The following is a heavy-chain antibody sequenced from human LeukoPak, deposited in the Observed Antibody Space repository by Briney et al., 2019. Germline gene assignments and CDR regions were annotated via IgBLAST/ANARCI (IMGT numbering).Heavy chain of an antibody. Sequence: SETLSLTCTVSGGSISSYYWSWIRQPPGKGLEWIGYIYYSGSTNYHPSLKSRVTMSLDTSKNQFSLKLSSVTAADTAVYYCARIRDYYDSSGYLDYWGQGTLVTVSS. V-gene: IGHV4-59*08. J-gene: IGHJ4*02. CDR1: GGSISSYY. CDR2: IYYSGST. D-gene: IGHD3-22*01. CDR3: ARIRDYYDSSGYLDY.